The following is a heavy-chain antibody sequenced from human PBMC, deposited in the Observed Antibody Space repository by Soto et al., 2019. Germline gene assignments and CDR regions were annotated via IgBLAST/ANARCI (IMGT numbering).Heavy chain of an antibody. Sequence: PSETLSLTCAVSGGSISSGGYSWSWIRQPPGKGLEWIGYIYHSGSTYYNPSLKSRVTISVDRSKNQFSLKLSSVTAADTAVYYCARVKDSSSSFWFDTWGQGTLVTVSS. CDR1: GGSISSGGYS. J-gene: IGHJ5*02. CDR2: IYHSGST. D-gene: IGHD6-6*01. V-gene: IGHV4-30-2*01. CDR3: ARVKDSSSSFWFDT.